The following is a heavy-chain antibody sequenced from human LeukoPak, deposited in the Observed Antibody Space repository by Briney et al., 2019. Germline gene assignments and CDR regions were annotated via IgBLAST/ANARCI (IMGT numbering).Heavy chain of an antibody. Sequence: SSETLSLTCAVYGGSFSGYYWSWIRQPPGKGLEWIGEINHSGSTNYNPPLKSRVTISVDTSKNQFSLKLSSVTAADTAVYYCARDQGTALRFDPWGQGTLVTVSS. CDR1: GGSFSGYY. D-gene: IGHD5-18*01. CDR3: ARDQGTALRFDP. V-gene: IGHV4-34*01. CDR2: INHSGST. J-gene: IGHJ5*02.